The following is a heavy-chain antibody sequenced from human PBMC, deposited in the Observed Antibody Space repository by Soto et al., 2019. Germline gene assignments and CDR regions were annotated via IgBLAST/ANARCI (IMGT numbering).Heavy chain of an antibody. D-gene: IGHD5-12*01. CDR1: GYNFPNYW. Sequence: PGESLKISCKVFGYNFPNYWIGWVRRMPGKGLEWMGIIYPGDSDVRYSPSFQGQVTISADKSINTAYLQWRSLKASDAAMYYCARRDGFKIDHWGQGTPVTVSS. J-gene: IGHJ4*02. V-gene: IGHV5-51*01. CDR2: IYPGDSDV. CDR3: ARRDGFKIDH.